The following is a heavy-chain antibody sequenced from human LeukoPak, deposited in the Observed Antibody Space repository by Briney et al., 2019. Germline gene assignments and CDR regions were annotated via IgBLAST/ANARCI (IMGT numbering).Heavy chain of an antibody. CDR1: GFTFSSYW. V-gene: IGHV3-48*04. Sequence: GGSLRLSCAASGFTFSSYWMSWVRLAPGKGLEWVSYISGSSSTIYYADSVKGRFTISRDNAKNSLYLQMNSLRAEDTAVYYCARDWHSGSYYGGYFDYWGQGTLVTVSS. D-gene: IGHD1-26*01. J-gene: IGHJ4*02. CDR2: ISGSSSTI. CDR3: ARDWHSGSYYGGYFDY.